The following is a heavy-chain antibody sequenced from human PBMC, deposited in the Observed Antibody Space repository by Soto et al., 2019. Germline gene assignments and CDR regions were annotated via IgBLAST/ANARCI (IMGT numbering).Heavy chain of an antibody. CDR1: GGSFSGDY. Sequence: QVQLQQWGAGLLKPSETLSLTCAVYGGSFSGDYWSWIRQPPGKGLEWIGEINHSGSTNYNPSLKSRVTISVDTSKNQFSLKLSSVTAADTAVYYCATSYSYVSRYYFDYWGQGTLVTVSS. V-gene: IGHV4-34*01. J-gene: IGHJ4*02. CDR3: ATSYSYVSRYYFDY. CDR2: INHSGST. D-gene: IGHD5-18*01.